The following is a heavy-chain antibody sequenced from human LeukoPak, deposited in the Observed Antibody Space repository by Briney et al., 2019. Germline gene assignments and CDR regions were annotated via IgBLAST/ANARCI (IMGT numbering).Heavy chain of an antibody. CDR3: ATRTKITMVRGVISYFDY. D-gene: IGHD3-10*01. Sequence: PGGSLRLSCAASGFTFSSYAMSWVRQAPGKGLEWVSAISGSGGSTYYADSVKGRFTISRDNSKNTLYLQMNSLRAEDTAVYYCATRTKITMVRGVISYFDYWGQGTLVTVSS. CDR2: ISGSGGST. CDR1: GFTFSSYA. J-gene: IGHJ4*02. V-gene: IGHV3-23*01.